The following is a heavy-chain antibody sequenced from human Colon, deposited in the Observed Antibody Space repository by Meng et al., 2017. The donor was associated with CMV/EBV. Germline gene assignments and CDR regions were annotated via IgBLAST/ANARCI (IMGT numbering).Heavy chain of an antibody. CDR2: INVGNGNI. CDR3: ARNPWFLMGYFDS. J-gene: IGHJ4*02. V-gene: IGHV1-3*01. Sequence: CKASGYAFTRFAMHWVRQAPGQRLECMGWINVGNGNIKSSQKFQGRVTFTRDTSANTAYMELSSLRSEDTAVYYCARNPWFLMGYFDSWGQGTLVTVSS. D-gene: IGHD3-22*01. CDR1: GYAFTRFA.